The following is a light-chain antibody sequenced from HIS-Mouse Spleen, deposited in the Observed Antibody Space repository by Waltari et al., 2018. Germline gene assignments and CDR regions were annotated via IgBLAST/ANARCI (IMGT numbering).Light chain of an antibody. CDR2: DAS. Sequence: DIVLTQSPATLSLSPGERATLSCRASQSVSSYLAWYQHKPGQAPRLLIYDASNRATGIPARFSGSGSGTDFTLTISSLEPEDFAVYYCQQRSNWPPTFGQGTKVEIK. J-gene: IGKJ1*01. CDR3: QQRSNWPPT. V-gene: IGKV3-11*01. CDR1: QSVSSY.